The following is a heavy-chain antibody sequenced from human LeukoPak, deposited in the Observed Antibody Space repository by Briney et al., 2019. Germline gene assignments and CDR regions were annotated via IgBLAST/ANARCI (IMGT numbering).Heavy chain of an antibody. D-gene: IGHD3-22*01. Sequence: GGSLRLSCAASGLTFSSHWMHWVRQAPGKGLEWVSAISGSGGSTYYADSVKGRFTISRDNSKNTLYLQMNSLRAEDTAVYYCAKDSRRGYYYDSSGYPNWGQGTLVTVSS. CDR1: GLTFSSHW. CDR3: AKDSRRGYYYDSSGYPN. V-gene: IGHV3-23*01. CDR2: ISGSGGST. J-gene: IGHJ4*02.